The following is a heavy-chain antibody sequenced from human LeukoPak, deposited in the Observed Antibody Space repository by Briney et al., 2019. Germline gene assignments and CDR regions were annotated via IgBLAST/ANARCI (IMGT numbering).Heavy chain of an antibody. V-gene: IGHV1-8*01. J-gene: IGHJ6*02. Sequence: GASVKVSCKASGYTFTSYDINWVRQATGQGLEWMGWMNPNSGNTGYAQKFQGRVTMTRNTSISTAYMELSSLRSEDTAVYYCARVLDPNYGMDVWGQGTTDTVSS. CDR2: MNPNSGNT. CDR1: GYTFTSYD. D-gene: IGHD1-1*01. CDR3: ARVLDPNYGMDV.